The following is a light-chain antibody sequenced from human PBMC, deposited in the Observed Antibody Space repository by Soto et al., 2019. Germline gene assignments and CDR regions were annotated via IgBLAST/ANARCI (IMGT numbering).Light chain of an antibody. CDR3: CSYAGSYTWV. Sequence: QSVLTQPRSVSGSPGQSVTISCTGTSSDVGGYNYVSWYQQHPGKAPKLMIYDVSKRPSGVPDRFSGSKSGNTASLTISGLQAEDEAYYDCCSYAGSYTWVFGGGTQLTVL. J-gene: IGLJ2*01. V-gene: IGLV2-11*01. CDR2: DVS. CDR1: SSDVGGYNY.